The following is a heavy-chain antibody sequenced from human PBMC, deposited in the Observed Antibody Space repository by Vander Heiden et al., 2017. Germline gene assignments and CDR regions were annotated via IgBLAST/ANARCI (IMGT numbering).Heavy chain of an antibody. D-gene: IGHD3-9*01. CDR3: ARGTTGYYRGSYFDY. CDR2: IWFDGTNK. V-gene: IGHV3-33*01. J-gene: IGHJ4*02. CDR1: GFTFSSYG. Sequence: QVQLVESGGGVVQPGRALRLSCAPSGFTFSSYGMHWVRQAPGKELEWVAVIWFDGTNKYYGDSVKGRFTISRDNSKNTVYLQMNSLRAEDTAVYYCARGTTGYYRGSYFDYWGQGTLVTASS.